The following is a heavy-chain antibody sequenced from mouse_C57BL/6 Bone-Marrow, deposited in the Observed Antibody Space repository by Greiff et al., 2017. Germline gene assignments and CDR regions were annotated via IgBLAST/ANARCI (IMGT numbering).Heavy chain of an antibody. D-gene: IGHD1-1*01. CDR1: GFTFSSYG. V-gene: IGHV5-6*01. J-gene: IGHJ2*01. Sequence: EVMLVESGGDLVKPGGSLKLSCAASGFTFSSYGMSWVRQTPDKRLEWVATISSGGSYTYYPDSVKGRFTISRDNAKNTLYLQMSSLKSEDTAMYYCARGRVVEGYWGQGTTLTVSS. CDR3: ARGRVVEGY. CDR2: ISSGGSYT.